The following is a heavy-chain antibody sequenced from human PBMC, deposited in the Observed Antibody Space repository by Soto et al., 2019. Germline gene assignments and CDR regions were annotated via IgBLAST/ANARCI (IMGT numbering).Heavy chain of an antibody. CDR1: GFTFSFSS. CDR3: ARDGSGWSRDC. CDR2: ISSSSDYI. J-gene: IGHJ4*02. D-gene: IGHD6-19*01. Sequence: GGSLRLSCAASGFTFSFSSVNLVRQAPGKGLEWVSSISSSSDYIYYADSVKGRFTVSRDNAKNALYLQMKSLRAEDTAVYYCARDGSGWSRDCWGQGTLVTVSS. V-gene: IGHV3-21*01.